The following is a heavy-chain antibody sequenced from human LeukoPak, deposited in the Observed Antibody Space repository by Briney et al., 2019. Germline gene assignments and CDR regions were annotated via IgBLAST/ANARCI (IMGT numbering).Heavy chain of an antibody. Sequence: PSETLSLTCTVSGGSISSYYWSWIRQPAGKGLEWIGRIYTSGSTNYNPSLKSRVTMSVDTSKNQFSLKLSSVTAADTAVYYCAKERTTAYYYYYYLDFWGKGTPVTVSS. V-gene: IGHV4-4*07. CDR3: AKERTTAYYYYYYLDF. CDR1: GGSISSYY. J-gene: IGHJ6*03. CDR2: IYTSGST. D-gene: IGHD4-11*01.